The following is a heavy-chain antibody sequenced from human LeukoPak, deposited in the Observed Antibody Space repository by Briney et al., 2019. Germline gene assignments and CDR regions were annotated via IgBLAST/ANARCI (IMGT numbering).Heavy chain of an antibody. CDR2: ISGSGGST. V-gene: IGHV3-23*01. Sequence: PGGSLRLSCAASGFTFSSYAMSWVHQAPGKGLEWVSAISGSGGSTYYADSVEGRFTISRDNSKNTLYLQMNSLRAEDTAVYYCAKGIFEYSDVDAFDIWGQGTMVTVSS. J-gene: IGHJ3*02. CDR3: AKGIFEYSDVDAFDI. CDR1: GFTFSSYA. D-gene: IGHD1-26*01.